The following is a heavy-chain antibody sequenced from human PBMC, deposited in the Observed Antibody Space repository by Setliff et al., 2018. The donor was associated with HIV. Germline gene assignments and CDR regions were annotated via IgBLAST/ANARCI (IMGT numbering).Heavy chain of an antibody. CDR2: IYTSGST. CDR3: ARARITMTGGRLEPYAFDR. J-gene: IGHJ3*01. V-gene: IGHV4-4*07. Sequence: PSETLSLTCTVSGGSISSYYWSWIRQPAGKGLEWIGRIYTSGSTNYNPSLKSRVTMSVDTSKNQFSLKLSSVTAADTAVYYCARARITMTGGRLEPYAFDRWGQGTKVTVSS. CDR1: GGSISSYY. D-gene: IGHD3-22*01.